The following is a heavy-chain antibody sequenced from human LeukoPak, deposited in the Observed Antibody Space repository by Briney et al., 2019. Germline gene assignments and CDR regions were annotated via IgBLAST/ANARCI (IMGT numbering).Heavy chain of an antibody. D-gene: IGHD3-22*01. Sequence: ASVKVSCKASGYTFASYAMNWVRQAPGQGLEWMGWINTNTGNPTYAQGFTGRFVFSLDTSVSTAYLQISSLKAEDTAVYYCARVRYDSSAFDYGMDVWGQGTTVTVSS. J-gene: IGHJ6*02. V-gene: IGHV7-4-1*02. CDR3: ARVRYDSSAFDYGMDV. CDR2: INTNTGNP. CDR1: GYTFASYA.